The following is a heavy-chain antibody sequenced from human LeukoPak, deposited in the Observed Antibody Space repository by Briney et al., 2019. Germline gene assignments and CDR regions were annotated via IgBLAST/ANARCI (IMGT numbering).Heavy chain of an antibody. V-gene: IGHV1-2*06. D-gene: IGHD2-2*01. J-gene: IGHJ4*02. CDR2: INPNSGDT. Sequence: ASVKVSCKASGYTFTGYHMHWVQQAPGQGLEWMGRINPNSGDTNYAQKLQGRVTMTTDTSTGTAYMELRSLRSDDTAVYYCARDSDCSSTSCYYPPDYWGQGTLVTVSS. CDR1: GYTFTGYH. CDR3: ARDSDCSSTSCYYPPDY.